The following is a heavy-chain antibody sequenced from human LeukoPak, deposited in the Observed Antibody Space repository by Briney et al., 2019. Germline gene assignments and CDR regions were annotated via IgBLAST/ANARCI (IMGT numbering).Heavy chain of an antibody. CDR2: IDWDDDK. D-gene: IGHD3-10*01. CDR3: ARSMYYYGSGSYLFDY. CDR1: GFSLSTSGMC. V-gene: IGHV2-70*11. Sequence: VSGPALVKPTQTLTLTCTFSGFSLSTSGMCVSWIRQPPGKALEWLARIDWDDDKYYSTSLKTMLTISKDTSKNQVVLTMTNMDPVDTATYYCARSMYYYGSGSYLFDYWGQGTLVTVSS. J-gene: IGHJ4*02.